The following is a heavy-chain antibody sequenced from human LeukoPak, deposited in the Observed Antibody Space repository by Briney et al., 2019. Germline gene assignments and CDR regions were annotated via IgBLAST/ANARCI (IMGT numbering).Heavy chain of an antibody. CDR2: INHSGET. D-gene: IGHD3-22*01. CDR3: ARYTANKSGYSFDY. J-gene: IGHJ4*02. CDR1: GYSIRSGYY. V-gene: IGHV4-38-2*01. Sequence: SETLSLTCAVSGYSIRSGYYWSWIRQPPGKGLEWIATINHSGETYYNPSLKSRVTISVDTSKNQFSLKLSSVTAAGTAIYYCARYTANKSGYSFDYWGQGTLVTVSS.